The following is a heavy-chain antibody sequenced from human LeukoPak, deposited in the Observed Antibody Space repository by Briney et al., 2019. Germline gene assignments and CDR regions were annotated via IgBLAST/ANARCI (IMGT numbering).Heavy chain of an antibody. D-gene: IGHD3-9*01. V-gene: IGHV3-23*01. CDR2: ISGSGGTT. CDR3: AKVGQNYDILTYYFDY. Sequence: QTGGSLRLSCAASGFIFSRYGMSWVRQAPGKGLEWVSAISGSGGTTYYTDSVKGRFTISRDTSKNALYLQMNSLRVEDTAVYYCAKVGQNYDILTYYFDYWGQGTLVTVSS. J-gene: IGHJ4*02. CDR1: GFIFSRYG.